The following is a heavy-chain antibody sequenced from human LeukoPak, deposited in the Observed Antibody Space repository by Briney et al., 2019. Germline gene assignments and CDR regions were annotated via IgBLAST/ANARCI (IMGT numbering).Heavy chain of an antibody. CDR2: IYYRGST. CDR3: ARGYCTNGICYDAFDV. CDR1: GGSISSYY. D-gene: IGHD2-8*01. V-gene: IGHV4-59*06. Sequence: SETLSLTCTVSGGSISSYYWSWIRQPPGKGLEWVGYIYYRGSTYYSRSLKSRVTISLDTSKNQFSLNLRSVTAADTAVYYCARGYCTNGICYDAFDVWGQGTGVTVSS. J-gene: IGHJ3*01.